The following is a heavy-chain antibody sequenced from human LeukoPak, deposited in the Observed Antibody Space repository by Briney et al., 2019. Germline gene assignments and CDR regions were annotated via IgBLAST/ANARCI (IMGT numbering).Heavy chain of an antibody. V-gene: IGHV3-73*01. Sequence: PGGSLRLSCAASGFTFSGSAIHWVRQASGKGLEWVGRIRSKANSYATSSAASVKGRFTISRDDSKNTAYLQMNSLKTEDTAVYYCTRDHGVLFDYWGQGTLVTVSS. D-gene: IGHD4-17*01. CDR2: IRSKANSYAT. CDR1: GFTFSGSA. J-gene: IGHJ4*02. CDR3: TRDHGVLFDY.